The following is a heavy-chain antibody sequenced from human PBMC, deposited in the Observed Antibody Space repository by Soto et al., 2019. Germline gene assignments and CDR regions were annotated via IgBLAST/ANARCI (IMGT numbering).Heavy chain of an antibody. D-gene: IGHD4-17*01. CDR2: ISGGGVTT. Sequence: EVQLLESGGDLVQPGGSLRLSCTASGFTFSTHAMTWVSQAPGKGLEWVSAISGGGVTTYSADTVKGRFTISRDNFKNTLYLQINSLRVEETAVYYCAKGSEGDYGLLWFDPWDQGTLVSVSS. CDR3: AKGSEGDYGLLWFDP. J-gene: IGHJ5*02. V-gene: IGHV3-23*01. CDR1: GFTFSTHA.